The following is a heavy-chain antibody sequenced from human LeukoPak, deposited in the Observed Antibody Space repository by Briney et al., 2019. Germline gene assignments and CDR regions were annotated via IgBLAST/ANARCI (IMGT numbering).Heavy chain of an antibody. CDR2: IYYSGST. D-gene: IGHD1-26*01. CDR1: GGSISSSSYY. J-gene: IGHJ6*03. CDR3: ARAVGPTGNYYYYYMDV. Sequence: SETLSLTCTVSGGSISSSSYYWGWIRQPPGKGLEWIGSIYYSGSTYYNPSLKSRVTISVDTSKNQFSLKLSSVTAADTAVYYCARAVGPTGNYYYYYMDVWGKGTTVTVSS. V-gene: IGHV4-39*07.